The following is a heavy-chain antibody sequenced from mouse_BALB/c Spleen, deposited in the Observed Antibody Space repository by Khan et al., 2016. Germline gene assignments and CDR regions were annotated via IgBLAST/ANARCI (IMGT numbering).Heavy chain of an antibody. CDR1: GYTFTNYG. Sequence: QIQLVQSGPELKKPGKTVKISCKASGYTFTNYGMNWVKQAPGKGLKWMGWINTYSGESTYADDFKGRFAFSLETSAHTAYLQINNLKNEDTATYFCAKYRYYYGSSRYLDVWGAGTTVTVSS. J-gene: IGHJ1*01. D-gene: IGHD1-1*01. CDR2: INTYSGES. V-gene: IGHV9-3-1*01. CDR3: AKYRYYYGSSRYLDV.